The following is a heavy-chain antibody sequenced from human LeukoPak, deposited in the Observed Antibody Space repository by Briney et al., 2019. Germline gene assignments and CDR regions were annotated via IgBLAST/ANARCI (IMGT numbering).Heavy chain of an antibody. Sequence: GGSLRLSCAASGFTFNSYWMVWFRQAPGKGLVWVSCINPDGSRTLHADSVKGRFAISRDYARNALYLQMNSLGVEDTAMYCCARYEQRPGVTASDPWSQGTLVTVSS. CDR2: INPDGSRT. CDR3: ARYEQRPGVTASDP. V-gene: IGHV3-74*01. CDR1: GFTFNSYW. J-gene: IGHJ5*02. D-gene: IGHD2-21*02.